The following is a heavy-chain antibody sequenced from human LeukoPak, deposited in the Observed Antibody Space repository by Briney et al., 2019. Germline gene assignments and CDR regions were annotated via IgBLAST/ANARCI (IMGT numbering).Heavy chain of an antibody. CDR3: ARTSSSYDSSGYYLNPFDY. J-gene: IGHJ4*02. Sequence: SETLSLTCAVYGGSFSGYYWSWIRQHPGKGLEWIGEINHSGSTNYNPSLKSRVTISVDTSKNQFSLKLSSVTAADTAVYYCARTSSSYDSSGYYLNPFDYWGQGTLVTVSS. CDR1: GGSFSGYY. CDR2: INHSGST. V-gene: IGHV4-34*01. D-gene: IGHD3-22*01.